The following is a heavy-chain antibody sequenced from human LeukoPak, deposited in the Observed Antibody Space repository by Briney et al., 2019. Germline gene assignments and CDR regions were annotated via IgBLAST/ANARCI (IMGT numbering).Heavy chain of an antibody. Sequence: SETLSLTCAVYGGSFATYYWNWIRQSPGKGLEWIGEINHTGTTNYNPSLKSRFTISVDTSKNQLSLKLTSVTAADTAVYYCARGAADRNNYYYYIDVWGKGTTVTVSS. CDR2: INHTGTT. CDR3: ARGAADRNNYYYYIDV. V-gene: IGHV4-34*01. J-gene: IGHJ6*03. CDR1: GGSFATYY. D-gene: IGHD1/OR15-1a*01.